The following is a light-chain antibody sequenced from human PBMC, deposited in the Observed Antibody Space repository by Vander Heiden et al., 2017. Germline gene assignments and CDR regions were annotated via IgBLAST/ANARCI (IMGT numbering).Light chain of an antibody. CDR3: CSHAGSSYV. J-gene: IGLJ1*01. CDR1: SGDVGRYNY. CDR2: DVT. Sequence: QSALTQPRSVSGSPGQSVTISCTGTSGDVGRYNYVSWYQQHPGKAPKLMIYDVTKRPSGVPDRFSASKSDSTASLTISGLQAEDEADYYCCSHAGSSYVFGTGTMVTVL. V-gene: IGLV2-11*01.